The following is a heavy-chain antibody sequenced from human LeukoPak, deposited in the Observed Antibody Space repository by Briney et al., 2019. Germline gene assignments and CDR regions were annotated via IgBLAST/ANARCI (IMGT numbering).Heavy chain of an antibody. V-gene: IGHV1-2*02. CDR3: ARVWLSPYFFDY. CDR1: GYTFTGYY. CDR2: INPHSGDT. J-gene: IGHJ4*02. D-gene: IGHD3-22*01. Sequence: ASVKVSCKASGYTFTGYYMHWVRQAPGQGLEWMGWINPHSGDTIYAQKFQGRVTMTRDTSISTAYMELSRLRSDDTAVFYCARVWLSPYFFDYWGQGTLVTASS.